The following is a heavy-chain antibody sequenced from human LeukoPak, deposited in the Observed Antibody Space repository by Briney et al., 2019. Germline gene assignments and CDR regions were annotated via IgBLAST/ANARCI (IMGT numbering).Heavy chain of an antibody. CDR1: GGTFSSYA. CDR3: ARGPHYSDSSGYSFFDY. D-gene: IGHD3-22*01. Sequence: GSSVKVSCKASGGTFSSYAVSWVRQAPGQGLEWMGGIIPIFGTANYAQKFQGRVTITADKSMSTAYMEVSSLRSDDTAVYYCARGPHYSDSSGYSFFDYWGQGTLVTVSS. V-gene: IGHV1-69*06. CDR2: IIPIFGTA. J-gene: IGHJ4*02.